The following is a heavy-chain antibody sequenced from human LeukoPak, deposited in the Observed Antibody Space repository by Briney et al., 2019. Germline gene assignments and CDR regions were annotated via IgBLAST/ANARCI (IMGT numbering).Heavy chain of an antibody. CDR2: IYYSGST. V-gene: IGHV4-59*01. CDR1: GGSISNYY. CDR3: ARGGDSSGYYSDAFDI. D-gene: IGHD3-22*01. Sequence: SETLSLTCTVSGGSISNYYWSWIRQPPGKGLEWIGYIYYSGSTNYNPSLKSRVTISVDTSKNQFSLKLSSVTAADTAVYYCARGGDSSGYYSDAFDIRGQGTMVTVSS. J-gene: IGHJ3*02.